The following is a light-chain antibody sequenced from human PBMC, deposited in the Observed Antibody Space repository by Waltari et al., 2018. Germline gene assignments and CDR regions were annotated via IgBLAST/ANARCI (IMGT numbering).Light chain of an antibody. CDR2: EAS. CDR1: SSDVGTYNL. CDR3: CSYAGGHTLV. V-gene: IGLV2-23*02. J-gene: IGLJ3*02. Sequence: QSALTQPASVSGSAGQSITIPCTGTSSDVGTYNLFSWYQQHPGKAPKLMIYEASKRPSGVSHRFSGSKTGNTASLTISGLQAEDEADYFCCSYAGGHTLVFGGGTKLTVL.